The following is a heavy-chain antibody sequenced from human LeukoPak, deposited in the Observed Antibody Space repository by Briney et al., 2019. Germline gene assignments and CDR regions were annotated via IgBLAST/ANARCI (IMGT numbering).Heavy chain of an antibody. J-gene: IGHJ4*02. Sequence: GGSLRLSCAASGFTFSSYAMHWVRQAPGKGLEWVAVISYDGSNKYYADSVKGRFSISRDNSKSTLYLQMNSLRAEDTAVYYCARAPWPKTTVTTHWGQGTLVTVSS. CDR3: ARAPWPKTTVTTH. D-gene: IGHD4-17*01. V-gene: IGHV3-30-3*01. CDR1: GFTFSSYA. CDR2: ISYDGSNK.